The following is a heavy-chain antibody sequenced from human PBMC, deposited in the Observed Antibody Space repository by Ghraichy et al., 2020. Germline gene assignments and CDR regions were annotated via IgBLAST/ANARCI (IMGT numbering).Heavy chain of an antibody. CDR1: GFTLGFHA. D-gene: IGHD1-26*01. CDR2: ISENGAKT. CDR3: AMGSSGTSGEGY. J-gene: IGHJ4*02. Sequence: GGSLRLSCAASGFTLGFHAMSWVRQAPGKGLEWVTVISENGAKTYYADSVKGRFTFSRDNSKNTLYLQMNSLRVEDTAVYYCAMGSSGTSGEGYWGQGTLVTVSS. V-gene: IGHV3-23*01.